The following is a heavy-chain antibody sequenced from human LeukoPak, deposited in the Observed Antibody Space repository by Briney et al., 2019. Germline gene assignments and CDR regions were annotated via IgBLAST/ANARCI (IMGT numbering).Heavy chain of an antibody. Sequence: ASVKVSCKASGYTFSSYAMHWVRQAHGQRLEWMGWINAGNGNTKYSQKFQGRVTITRDTSASTAYMELSSLRSEDTAVYYCARGHRGIAVAGTGDWFDPWGQGTLVTVSS. J-gene: IGHJ5*02. CDR2: INAGNGNT. V-gene: IGHV1-3*01. D-gene: IGHD6-19*01. CDR1: GYTFSSYA. CDR3: ARGHRGIAVAGTGDWFDP.